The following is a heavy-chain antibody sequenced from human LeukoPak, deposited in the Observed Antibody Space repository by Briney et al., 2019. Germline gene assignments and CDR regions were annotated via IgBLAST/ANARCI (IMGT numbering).Heavy chain of an antibody. CDR3: ARDSSGYGGKGFDY. V-gene: IGHV3-53*01. CDR2: IYSGGST. J-gene: IGHJ4*02. D-gene: IGHD4-23*01. Sequence: GGSLRLSCAASGFTVSTNYMSWVRQAPGKGLEWVSVIYSGGSTYYADSVKGRFIISRDNSKNTLYLQMNNLRAEDTAVYYCARDSSGYGGKGFDYWGQGTLVTVSS. CDR1: GFTVSTNY.